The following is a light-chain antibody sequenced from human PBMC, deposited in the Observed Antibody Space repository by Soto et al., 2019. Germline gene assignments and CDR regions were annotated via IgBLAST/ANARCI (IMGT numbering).Light chain of an antibody. CDR2: AAS. J-gene: IGKJ5*01. V-gene: IGKV1-39*01. CDR1: QSVGGD. Sequence: DIQMTQSPASLSASVGDRVTITCRATQSVGGDLNWYQQKPGKPPNVLIYAASSLQSGVPSRFSGSGSGTHFTLTISSLQAEDFATYYCQQIHSIPITFGQGTRLEIK. CDR3: QQIHSIPIT.